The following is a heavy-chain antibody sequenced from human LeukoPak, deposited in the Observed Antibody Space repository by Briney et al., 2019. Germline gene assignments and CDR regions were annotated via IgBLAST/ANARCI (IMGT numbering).Heavy chain of an antibody. CDR3: ARVPREVTAYFDY. CDR1: GFTFSSYA. Sequence: GGSLRLSCAASGFTFSSYAMHWVRQAPGKGLEWVAVISYDGSKKYYADSVKGRFTISRDNSKNTLYLQMNSLRAEDTAVYYCARVPREVTAYFDYWGQGTLVTVSS. D-gene: IGHD2-21*02. CDR2: ISYDGSKK. V-gene: IGHV3-30*01. J-gene: IGHJ4*02.